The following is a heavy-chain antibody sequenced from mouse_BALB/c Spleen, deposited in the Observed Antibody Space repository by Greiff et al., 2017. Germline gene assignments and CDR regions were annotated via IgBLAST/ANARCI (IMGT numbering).Heavy chain of an antibody. J-gene: IGHJ3*01. CDR1: GYTFTSYW. Sequence: QVQLQQPGAELVRPGASVKLSCKASGYTFTSYWMHWVKQRPEQGLEWIGRIDPYDSYTHYNQKFKDKARLTVDKSSSTAYMQLSSRTSEDSAVYDCAREREKDGKGLAYWGQGTLVTVSA. CDR3: AREREKDGKGLAY. CDR2: IDPYDSYT. V-gene: IGHV1-69*02. D-gene: IGHD2-1*01.